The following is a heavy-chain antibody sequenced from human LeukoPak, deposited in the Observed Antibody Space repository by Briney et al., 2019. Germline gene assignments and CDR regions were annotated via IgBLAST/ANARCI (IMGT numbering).Heavy chain of an antibody. V-gene: IGHV3-23*01. J-gene: IGHJ5*02. D-gene: IGHD3-10*01. CDR2: ISGSGGST. Sequence: GGSLRLSCAASGFTFSSYAMSWVRQAPGKGLEWVSAISGSGGSTYYADSVKGRFTISRDNSKNTLYLQMNSLRAEDTAVYYCAKDAPLTYGSGSYLNEYPALGQGTLVTVSS. CDR3: AKDAPLTYGSGSYLNEYPA. CDR1: GFTFSSYA.